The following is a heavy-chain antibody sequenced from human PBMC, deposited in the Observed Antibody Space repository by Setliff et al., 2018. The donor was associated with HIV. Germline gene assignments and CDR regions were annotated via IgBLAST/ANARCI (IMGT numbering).Heavy chain of an antibody. CDR3: TRHRGPPWDAFDI. V-gene: IGHV4-39*01. CDR2: IYYSGDT. Sequence: SETLSLTCSVSGSSITSSGYHWGWIRQPPGKGLGWIGNIYYSGDTFYNASLRSRLTLSVDTSKNQFSLKLNSVTASDTAMYYCTRHRGPPWDAFDIWGQGTMVTVSS. J-gene: IGHJ3*02. CDR1: GSSITSSGYH.